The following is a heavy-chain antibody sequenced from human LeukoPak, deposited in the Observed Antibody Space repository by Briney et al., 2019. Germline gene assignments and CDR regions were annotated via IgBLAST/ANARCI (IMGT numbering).Heavy chain of an antibody. V-gene: IGHV4-30-2*01. CDR1: GGSISSGGYY. CDR2: IYHSGST. Sequence: SQTLSLTCTVSGGSISSGGYYWSWIRQPPGKGLEWIGYIYHSGSTYYNPSLKSRVTISVDRSKNQFSLKLSSVTAADTAVYYCAGDRVDTAMVSFDYWGQGTLVTVSS. CDR3: AGDRVDTAMVSFDY. J-gene: IGHJ4*02. D-gene: IGHD5-18*01.